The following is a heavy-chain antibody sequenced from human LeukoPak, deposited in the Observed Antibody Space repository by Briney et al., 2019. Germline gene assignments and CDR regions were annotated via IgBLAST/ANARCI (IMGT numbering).Heavy chain of an antibody. J-gene: IGHJ3*01. Sequence: GGSLRLSCAASGFTFSDSAMTWVRQAPGKGLEWVSLISFSADSIYYADSVRGRFTISRDNSKDTLYLQMTSLRAEDTAIYYCARDIPLSTWGLGTMVTVSS. CDR1: GFTFSDSA. CDR2: ISFSADSI. V-gene: IGHV3-23*01. D-gene: IGHD2-2*02. CDR3: ARDIPLST.